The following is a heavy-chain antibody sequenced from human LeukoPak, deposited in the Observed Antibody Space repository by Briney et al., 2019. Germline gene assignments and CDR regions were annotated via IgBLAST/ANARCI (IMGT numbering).Heavy chain of an antibody. CDR3: ARGVDYALWSDSSYQFYYMDV. Sequence: ASVKLSCKASGYTFGSSDINWVRQATGQGLEWMGWMNPNSGHTGYAQKFQGRITFTRNTSISTAYMELSSLRPEDTAVYFCARGVDYALWSDSSYQFYYMDVWGKGATVTVSS. CDR1: GYTFGSSD. D-gene: IGHD3-3*01. CDR2: MNPNSGHT. V-gene: IGHV1-8*03. J-gene: IGHJ6*03.